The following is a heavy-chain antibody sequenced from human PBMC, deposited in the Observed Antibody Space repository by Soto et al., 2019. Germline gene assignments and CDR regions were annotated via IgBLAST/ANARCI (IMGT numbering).Heavy chain of an antibody. V-gene: IGHV1-46*01. D-gene: IGHD3-10*01. CDR1: GYTFTSYY. J-gene: IGHJ6*02. CDR2: INPSGGST. CDR3: ARDREFIMPKTYYYYGMDV. Sequence: GASVKVSCKASGYTFTSYYMHWVRQAPGQGLEWMGIINPSGGSTSYAQKFQGRVTMTRDTSTSTVYMELSSLRSEDTAVYYCARDREFIMPKTYYYYGMDVWGQGTTVTVS.